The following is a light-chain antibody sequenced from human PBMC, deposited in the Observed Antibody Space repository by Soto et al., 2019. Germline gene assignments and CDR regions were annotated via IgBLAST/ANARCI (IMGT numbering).Light chain of an antibody. Sequence: AIQMTQSPSSLSASVGDRVIITCRASQAIRTELGWYQQRPGKAPKLLIYGTSNLQSGVPSRFSGSGSGTDFTLTINGLQPEDFAIYYCLQGYSYPRTFGQGTKVDVK. CDR3: LQGYSYPRT. J-gene: IGKJ1*01. CDR2: GTS. V-gene: IGKV1-6*01. CDR1: QAIRTE.